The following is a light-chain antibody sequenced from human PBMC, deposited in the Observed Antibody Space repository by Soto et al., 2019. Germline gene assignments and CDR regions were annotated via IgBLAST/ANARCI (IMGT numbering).Light chain of an antibody. CDR3: QQRSNWPLYT. J-gene: IGKJ2*01. CDR2: DAS. V-gene: IGKV3-11*01. CDR1: QSVSSY. Sequence: EIVLTQSPATLSLSPGERATLSCRASQSVSSYLAWYQQKPGQAPRLLIYDASNRATGIPARFSGSGSGTAFTLTISTLAPEEFAVYYCQQRSNWPLYTFGQGTKLEIK.